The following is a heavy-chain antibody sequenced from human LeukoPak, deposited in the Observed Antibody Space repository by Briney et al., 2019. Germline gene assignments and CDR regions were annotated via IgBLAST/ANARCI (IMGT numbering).Heavy chain of an antibody. CDR1: GGSISSGGYS. Sequence: PSETLSPTCAVSGGSISSGGYSWSWIRQPPGKGLEWIGYIYHSGSTYYNPSLKSRVTISVDRSKNQFSLKLSSVTAADTAVYYCARARTVKGDDWFDPWGREPWSPSPQ. J-gene: IGHJ5*02. CDR3: ARARTVKGDDWFDP. V-gene: IGHV4-30-2*01. CDR2: IYHSGST. D-gene: IGHD4-11*01.